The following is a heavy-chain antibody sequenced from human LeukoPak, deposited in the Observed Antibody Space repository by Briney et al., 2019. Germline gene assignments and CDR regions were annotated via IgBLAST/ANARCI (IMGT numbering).Heavy chain of an antibody. V-gene: IGHV1-18*01. J-gene: IGHJ4*02. D-gene: IGHD4-11*01. Sequence: ASVKVSYKASGYTFSNYGISWLRQAPGQGLEWMGWISAYNGNTNYAQNLQDRVTMTTDTYTSTAYMELRSLRSDDTAVYYCARDDNYGIFVNVDYWGQGTLVTVSS. CDR2: ISAYNGNT. CDR3: ARDDNYGIFVNVDY. CDR1: GYTFSNYG.